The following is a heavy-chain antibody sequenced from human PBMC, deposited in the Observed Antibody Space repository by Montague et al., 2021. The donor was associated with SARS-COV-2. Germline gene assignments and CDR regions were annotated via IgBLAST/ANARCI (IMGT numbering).Heavy chain of an antibody. V-gene: IGHV3-23*03. D-gene: IGHD3-22*01. CDR2: IYSGGSST. CDR1: GFTFSSYA. CDR3: AKSRGIRYDSSGYYYPFDY. J-gene: IGHJ4*02. Sequence: SLRLSCAASGFTFSSYAMSWVRQAPGKGLEWVSVIYSGGSSTYYADSXKGRFTISRDNSKNTLYLQMNSLRAEDTAVYYCAKSRGIRYDSSGYYYPFDYWGQGTLVTVSS.